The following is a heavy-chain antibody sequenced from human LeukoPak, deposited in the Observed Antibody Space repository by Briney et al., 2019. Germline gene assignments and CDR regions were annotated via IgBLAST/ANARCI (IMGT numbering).Heavy chain of an antibody. CDR1: GGSISSYY. J-gene: IGHJ6*02. D-gene: IGHD1-26*01. Sequence: SETLSLTCTVSGGSISSYYWSWIRQPPGKGLEWIGYIYYSGSTNYNPSLKSRVTISVDTSKNQFSLKLSSVTAADTAVYYCARASGTYSIYYYYGMDVWGQGTTVTVSS. CDR3: ARASGTYSIYYYYGMDV. CDR2: IYYSGST. V-gene: IGHV4-59*01.